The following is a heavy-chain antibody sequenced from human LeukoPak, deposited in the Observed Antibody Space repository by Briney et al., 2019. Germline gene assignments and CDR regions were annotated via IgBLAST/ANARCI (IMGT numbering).Heavy chain of an antibody. D-gene: IGHD2-2*02. Sequence: GRSLRLSCAASGFTFSSYAMHWVRQAPGKGLEWVAVISYDGSNKYYADSVKGRFTISRDNSKNTLYLQMNSLRGEDTAVYYCAKELGHTLPFDCWGQGTLVTVSS. CDR2: ISYDGSNK. CDR3: AKELGHTLPFDC. V-gene: IGHV3-30-3*01. J-gene: IGHJ4*02. CDR1: GFTFSSYA.